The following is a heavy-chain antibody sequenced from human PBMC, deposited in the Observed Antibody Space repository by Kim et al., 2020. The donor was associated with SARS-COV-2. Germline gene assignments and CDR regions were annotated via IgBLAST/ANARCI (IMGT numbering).Heavy chain of an antibody. J-gene: IGHJ6*02. V-gene: IGHV3-23*01. CDR2: ISGSGGST. D-gene: IGHD3-9*01. CDR3: AKSESEKFDWYHRGRYYYYYGMDV. Sequence: GGSLRLSCAASGFTFSSYAMSWVRQAPGKGLEWVSAISGSGGSTYYADSVKGRFTISRDNSKNTLYLQMNSLRAEDTAVYYCAKSESEKFDWYHRGRYYYYYGMDVWGQGTTVTVSS. CDR1: GFTFSSYA.